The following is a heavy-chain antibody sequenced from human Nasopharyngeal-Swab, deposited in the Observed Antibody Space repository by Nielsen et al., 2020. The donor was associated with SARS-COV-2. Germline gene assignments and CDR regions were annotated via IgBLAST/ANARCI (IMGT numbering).Heavy chain of an antibody. CDR2: INHRGST. CDR3: ARGGSVAGTAVAFRGPFDY. CDR1: DGSFSGYC. Sequence: SETLSLTCAVYDGSFSGYCWNWIRQPPGKGLEWIGEINHRGSTNFNPSLRSRVTISVDTSKNQFSLKLSSVTAADTAIYYCARGGSVAGTAVAFRGPFDYWGQGTLVTVSS. J-gene: IGHJ4*02. V-gene: IGHV4-34*01. D-gene: IGHD6-19*01.